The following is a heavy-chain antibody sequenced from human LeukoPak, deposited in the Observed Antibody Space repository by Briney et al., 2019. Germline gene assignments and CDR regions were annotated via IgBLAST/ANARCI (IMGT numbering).Heavy chain of an antibody. D-gene: IGHD3-10*01. CDR1: GFTVSSNY. V-gene: IGHV3-66*01. Sequence: GGSLRLSCAASGFTVSSNYMSWVRQAPGKGLEWVSVIYSGGSTYYADSVKGRFTISRDNSKNTLYLQMNSLRAEDTAVYYCARDPAMVRGVSGYYYYYGMDVWGQGTTVTVSS. J-gene: IGHJ6*02. CDR3: ARDPAMVRGVSGYYYYYGMDV. CDR2: IYSGGST.